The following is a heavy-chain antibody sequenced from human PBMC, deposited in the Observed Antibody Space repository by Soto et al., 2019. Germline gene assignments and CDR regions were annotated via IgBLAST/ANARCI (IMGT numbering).Heavy chain of an antibody. V-gene: IGHV6-1*01. J-gene: IGHJ4*02. D-gene: IGHD1-26*01. CDR1: GDSVSSKNAA. CDR2: TYYRSKWST. Sequence: QTLSLTCAISGDSVSSKNAAWNWIRQSPSRGLEWLGRTYYRSKWSTDYAVSVKSRITINPDTSKNQFSLQLNSVTPEDTAVYYCTRALSGSYDYWGQGTLVTVSS. CDR3: TRALSGSYDY.